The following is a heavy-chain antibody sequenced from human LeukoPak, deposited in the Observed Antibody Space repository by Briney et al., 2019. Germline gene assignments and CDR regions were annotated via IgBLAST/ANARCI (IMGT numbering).Heavy chain of an antibody. CDR3: AGHREWKVAATVNYYGMDV. V-gene: IGHV1-69*13. CDR2: IIPIFGTA. Sequence: GASVKVSCKASGGTFSSYAISWVRQAPGQGLEWMGGIIPIFGTANYAQKFQGRVTITADESTSTAYMELSSLRSEDTAVYYCAGHREWKVAATVNYYGMDVWGQGTTVTVSS. J-gene: IGHJ6*02. D-gene: IGHD2-15*01. CDR1: GGTFSSYA.